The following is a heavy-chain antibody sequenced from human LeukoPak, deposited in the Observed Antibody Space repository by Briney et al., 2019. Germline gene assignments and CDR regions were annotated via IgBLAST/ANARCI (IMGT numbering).Heavy chain of an antibody. CDR3: ARDILTGYNWFDP. Sequence: APVKVSCKASGYTFTSYGISWVRQAPGQGLEWMGWISGYNGHTNYAEKLQGRVTMTTDTSTSTAYMELRSLRSDDTAVYYCARDILTGYNWFDPWGQGTLVTVSS. CDR1: GYTFTSYG. CDR2: ISGYNGHT. J-gene: IGHJ5*02. D-gene: IGHD3-9*01. V-gene: IGHV1-18*01.